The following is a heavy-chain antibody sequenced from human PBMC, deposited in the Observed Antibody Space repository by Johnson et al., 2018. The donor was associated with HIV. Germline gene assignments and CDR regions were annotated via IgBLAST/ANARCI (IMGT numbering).Heavy chain of an antibody. CDR3: ARTLWVGKESAFDI. D-gene: IGHD3-16*01. CDR1: GFTFSSYA. CDR2: ISSSGGST. J-gene: IGHJ3*02. Sequence: VQLVESGGGLVRPGGSLRVSCAASGFTFSSYAMHWVRQAPGKGLEYVSGISSSGGSTDYGNSVKGRFTISRDNSRNTLYLQMNSLRAEDTAVYYCARTLWVGKESAFDIWGQGTMVTVSS. V-gene: IGHV3-64*01.